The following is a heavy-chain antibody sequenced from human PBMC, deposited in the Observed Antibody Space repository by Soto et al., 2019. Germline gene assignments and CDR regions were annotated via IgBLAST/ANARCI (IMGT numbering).Heavy chain of an antibody. V-gene: IGHV3-23*01. Sequence: HPGGSLRLSCAASGFTFSSYAMSWVRQAPGKGLEWVSGISGSGDGTYYADSVKGRFIISRDNFKNTLNLQMNSLRAEDTAVYYCAKDYDILTGPPWFAPWGQGTLVTVSS. D-gene: IGHD3-9*01. CDR2: ISGSGDGT. J-gene: IGHJ5*02. CDR1: GFTFSSYA. CDR3: AKDYDILTGPPWFAP.